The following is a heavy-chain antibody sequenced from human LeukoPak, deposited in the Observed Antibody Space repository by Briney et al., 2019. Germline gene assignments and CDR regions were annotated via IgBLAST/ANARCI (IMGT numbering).Heavy chain of an antibody. J-gene: IGHJ1*01. CDR1: GGSISGYY. CDR3: ARGGDSSGYKDFQH. D-gene: IGHD3-22*01. CDR2: IYYSGST. V-gene: IGHV4-59*01. Sequence: SETLSLTCTVSGGSISGYYWSWIRQPPGKGLEWIGYIYYSGSTNYNPSLKSRVTISVDTSKNQFPLKLSSVTAADTAVYYCARGGDSSGYKDFQHWGQGTLVTVSS.